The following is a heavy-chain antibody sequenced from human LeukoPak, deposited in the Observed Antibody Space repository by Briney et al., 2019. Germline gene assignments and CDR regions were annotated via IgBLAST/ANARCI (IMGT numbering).Heavy chain of an antibody. CDR3: ARQGDGHCTSTNCLYSFDY. D-gene: IGHD2-2*03. CDR2: IYLSVHT. Sequence: KASETLSLTCSVSGGSISTSDYFWGWIRQSPEKGLEWIGSIYLSVHTYYSPSLRSRVTMSMDTSKNQFSLRLRSVTAADTAVYYCARQGDGHCTSTNCLYSFDYWGQGTPVTVSS. V-gene: IGHV4-39*01. CDR1: GGSISTSDYF. J-gene: IGHJ4*02.